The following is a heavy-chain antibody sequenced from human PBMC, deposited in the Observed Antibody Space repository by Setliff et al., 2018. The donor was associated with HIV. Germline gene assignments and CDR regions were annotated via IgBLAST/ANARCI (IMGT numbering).Heavy chain of an antibody. Sequence: ASVKVSCKASGYTFTYRYLHWVRQAPGQALEWMGWITPFNGNTNYAQKFQDRVTITRDRSMSTAYMELSSLRSEDTAMYYCATCLAPNQPPSNYDSSGSDAFDIWGQGTMVTV. V-gene: IGHV1-45*02. CDR1: GYTFTYRY. D-gene: IGHD3-22*01. J-gene: IGHJ3*02. CDR2: ITPFNGNT. CDR3: ATCLAPNQPPSNYDSSGSDAFDI.